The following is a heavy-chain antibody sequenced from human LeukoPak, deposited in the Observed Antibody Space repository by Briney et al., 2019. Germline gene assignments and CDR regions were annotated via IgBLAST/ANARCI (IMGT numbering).Heavy chain of an antibody. CDR3: TVVVVAATPSAFDI. D-gene: IGHD2-15*01. J-gene: IGHJ3*02. Sequence: SVKVSCKASGGTFSNDAISWVRQAPGQGLESMGGIIPTFGTTNYAQRFQGRVTITADKSTSTAYVELSSLRSEDTAVYYCTVVVVAATPSAFDIWGQGTMVTVSS. V-gene: IGHV1-69*06. CDR1: GGTFSNDA. CDR2: IIPTFGTT.